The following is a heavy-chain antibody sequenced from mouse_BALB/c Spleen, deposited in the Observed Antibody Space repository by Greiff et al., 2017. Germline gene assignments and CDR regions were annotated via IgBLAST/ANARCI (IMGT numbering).Heavy chain of an antibody. CDR1: GFNIKDTY. V-gene: IGHV14-3*02. Sequence: VQLKESGAELVKPGASVKLSCTASGFNIKDTYMHWVKQRPEQGLEWIGRIDPASGNTKYDPKFQGKATITDDTSSNTAYLQLSSLTSEDTAVYYCARSIYYDYDVAYWGQGTLVTVSA. CDR2: IDPASGNT. CDR3: ARSIYYDYDVAY. D-gene: IGHD2-4*01. J-gene: IGHJ3*01.